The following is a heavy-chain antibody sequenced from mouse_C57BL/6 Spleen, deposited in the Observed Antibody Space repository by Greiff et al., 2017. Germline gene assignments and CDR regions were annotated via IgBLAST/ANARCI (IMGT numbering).Heavy chain of an antibody. V-gene: IGHV1-4*01. CDR3: ARSAYGNYGMDY. CDR1: GYTFTSYT. CDR2: INPSSGYT. Sequence: LVESGAELARPGASVKMSCKASGYTFTSYTMHWVKQRPGQGLEWIGYINPSSGYTKYNQKFKDKATLTADKSSSTAYMQLSSLTSEDSAFYYCARSAYGNYGMDYWGQGTTLTVSS. D-gene: IGHD2-1*01. J-gene: IGHJ2*01.